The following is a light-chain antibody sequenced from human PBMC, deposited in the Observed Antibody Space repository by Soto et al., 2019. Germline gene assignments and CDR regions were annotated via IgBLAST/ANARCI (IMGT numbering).Light chain of an antibody. CDR2: SAS. Sequence: EIVLTQSPATLSASPGESATLSCRASQDVNIDLDWYQQKPGQAPKVLMFSASARETGIPARFSGGVSETEFTLTISGLQPEYSAVYYCQQYNTWPFTVGPGTKVDIK. J-gene: IGKJ3*01. V-gene: IGKV3D-15*01. CDR1: QDVNID. CDR3: QQYNTWPFT.